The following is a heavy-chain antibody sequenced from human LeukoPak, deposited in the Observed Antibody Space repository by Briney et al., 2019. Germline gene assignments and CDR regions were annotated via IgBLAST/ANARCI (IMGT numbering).Heavy chain of an antibody. Sequence: PSETLSLTCAVSGDSISTNCWTWIRQPAGKGLEWIGRIYTSGSTNYNPSLKSRVTMSVDTSKNQFSLKLSSVTAADTAVYYCAREPVPYGSGSLYYFDYWGQGTLVTVSS. CDR2: IYTSGST. D-gene: IGHD3-10*01. CDR3: AREPVPYGSGSLYYFDY. V-gene: IGHV4-4*07. CDR1: GDSISTNC. J-gene: IGHJ4*02.